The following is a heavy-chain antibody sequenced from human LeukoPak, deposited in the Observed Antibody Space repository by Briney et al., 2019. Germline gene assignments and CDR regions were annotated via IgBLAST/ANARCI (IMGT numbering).Heavy chain of an antibody. CDR1: GFAFSDYW. CDR2: IKHDGSEK. J-gene: IGHJ2*01. CDR3: ARESYGGSYWYFDL. Sequence: PGGSLRLSCAASGFAFSDYWLSWVRQAPGKGLEWVANIKHDGSEKYYVDSVRGRFTVSRDNAKNSLYLQMNSLRAEDTAVYYCARESYGGSYWYFDLWGRGTLVTVSS. V-gene: IGHV3-7*01. D-gene: IGHD4-23*01.